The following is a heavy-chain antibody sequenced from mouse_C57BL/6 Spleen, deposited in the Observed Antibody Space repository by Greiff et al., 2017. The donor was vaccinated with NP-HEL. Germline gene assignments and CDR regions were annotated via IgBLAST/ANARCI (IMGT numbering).Heavy chain of an antibody. CDR3: ARRVSTTGGATKYAMDY. CDR2: ISSGSSNI. V-gene: IGHV5-17*01. Sequence: DVKLVESGGGLVKPGGSLKLSCAASGFTFSDYGMHWVRQAPEKGLEWVAYISSGSSNIYYADKVKGRFTISRDNAKNTLFLQMTRLRSEDTAMYDCARRVSTTGGATKYAMDYWGQGTSVTVSS. J-gene: IGHJ4*01. D-gene: IGHD1-1*01. CDR1: GFTFSDYG.